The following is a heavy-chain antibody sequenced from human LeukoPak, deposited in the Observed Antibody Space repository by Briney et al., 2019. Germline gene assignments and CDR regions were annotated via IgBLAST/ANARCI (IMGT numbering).Heavy chain of an antibody. CDR3: ARSGYXHYFDY. J-gene: IGHJ4*02. V-gene: IGHV3-74*01. Sequence: GGSLRLSCAASGFTFSSYWMHWVRQAPGKGLVWVSRINSDGSSTSYADSVKGRFTISRDNAKNTLYLQMNSLRAEDTAVYYCARSGYXHYFDYWGQGTLVTVSS. D-gene: IGHD3-22*01. CDR1: GFTFSSYW. CDR2: INSDGSST.